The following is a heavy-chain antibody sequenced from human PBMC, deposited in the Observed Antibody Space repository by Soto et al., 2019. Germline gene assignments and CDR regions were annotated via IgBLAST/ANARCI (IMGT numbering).Heavy chain of an antibody. CDR1: GYSFTTNW. Sequence: GESLKISCKGSGYSFTTNWISWVRQMPGKGLEWMGRIDPSDSETNYSPSFQGHVTISVDKSISTAYLQWSSLKASDTAIYYCARHVLWFSMDVWGQGTTVTVYS. V-gene: IGHV5-10-1*01. CDR3: ARHVLWFSMDV. J-gene: IGHJ6*02. CDR2: IDPSDSET. D-gene: IGHD3-10*01.